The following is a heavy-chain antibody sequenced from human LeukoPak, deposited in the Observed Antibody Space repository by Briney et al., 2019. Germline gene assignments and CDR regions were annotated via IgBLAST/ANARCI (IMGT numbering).Heavy chain of an antibody. V-gene: IGHV1-2*02. D-gene: IGHD1-26*01. CDR2: INPNSGGT. Sequence: ASVKVSCKASGYTFTGYYMHWVRQAPGQGLEWMGWINPNSGGTNYAQKFQGRVTMTRDTSISTAYMELSRLRSDDTAVYYCARSIVGATHQFDYWGQGTLVTVSS. J-gene: IGHJ4*02. CDR1: GYTFTGYY. CDR3: ARSIVGATHQFDY.